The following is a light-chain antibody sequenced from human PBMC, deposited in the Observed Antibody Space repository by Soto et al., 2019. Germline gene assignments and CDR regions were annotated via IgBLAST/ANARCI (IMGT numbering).Light chain of an antibody. CDR3: QYCDSSSVV. CDR1: SGSSASNY. CDR2: EDN. Sequence: NFMLTQPHSVSESPGKTVPISCTRSSGSSASNYVQWYQQRPGSAPTTVIYEDNQSPSGVPDRFSGSIDSSSNSASLTIPGLKNEADYDYHCQYCDSSSVVFGGGTKLTVL. J-gene: IGLJ2*01. V-gene: IGLV6-57*04.